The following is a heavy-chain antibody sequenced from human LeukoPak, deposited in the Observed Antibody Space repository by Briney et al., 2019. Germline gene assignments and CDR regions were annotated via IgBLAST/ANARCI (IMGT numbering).Heavy chain of an antibody. J-gene: IGHJ4*02. CDR1: GGSFSGYY. Sequence: PSETLSLTCAVYGGSFSGYYWNWIRQPPGKGLEWIGEINDSGSTNYNPFLKSRVSISVDTSKKQFSLKVNSVTAADTAVYYCARGVYGDYFTTTGYFDYWGQGTQVIVSS. V-gene: IGHV4-34*01. CDR3: ARGVYGDYFTTTGYFDY. D-gene: IGHD4-17*01. CDR2: INDSGST.